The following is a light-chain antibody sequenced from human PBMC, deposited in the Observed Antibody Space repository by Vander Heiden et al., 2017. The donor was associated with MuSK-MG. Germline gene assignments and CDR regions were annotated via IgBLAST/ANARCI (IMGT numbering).Light chain of an antibody. V-gene: IGKV1-9*01. Sequence: DIQLTQSPSFLSASVGDRVTITCRASQGISSYLAWYQQKPGKAPKLLIYAASTLQSRVPSRFSGSGYGTEFTLTISMRQPEDFAPYYCQQRNSYPPFTFGHGTKVDIK. CDR3: QQRNSYPPFT. CDR2: AAS. J-gene: IGKJ3*01. CDR1: QGISSY.